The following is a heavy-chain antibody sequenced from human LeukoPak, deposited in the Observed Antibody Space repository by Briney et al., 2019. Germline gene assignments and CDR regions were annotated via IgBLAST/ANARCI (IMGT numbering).Heavy chain of an antibody. CDR2: INHSASA. CDR1: GGSFSGYY. Sequence: SETLSLTCAVYGGSFSGYYWNWIRQVPGKGLEWIGEINHSASARYSPSLKSRVTMSVDTSKNQFSLKLSSVTAADTAVYYCARGGRYSSGWYFGSFDYWGQGTLVTASS. CDR3: ARGGRYSSGWYFGSFDY. D-gene: IGHD6-19*01. J-gene: IGHJ4*02. V-gene: IGHV4-34*01.